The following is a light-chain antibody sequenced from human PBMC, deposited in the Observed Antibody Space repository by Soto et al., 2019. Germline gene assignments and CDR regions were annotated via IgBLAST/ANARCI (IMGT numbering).Light chain of an antibody. Sequence: IVLTQSPGTLSLSPGESASLSCRASQSVTNYLAWYQQKPGQAPRLLIYDTFTRAAGIPDRFSVSGSGTDFAPIISRLEPEDFALYYCQQYAGSPYTFGQGTKLEIK. CDR2: DTF. J-gene: IGKJ2*01. CDR3: QQYAGSPYT. CDR1: QSVTNY. V-gene: IGKV3-20*01.